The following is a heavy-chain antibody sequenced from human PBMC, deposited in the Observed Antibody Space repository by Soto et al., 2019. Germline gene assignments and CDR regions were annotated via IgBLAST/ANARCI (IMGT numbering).Heavy chain of an antibody. V-gene: IGHV4-31*03. Sequence: QVQLQESGPGLVKPSQTLSLTCTVSGGSISSGGYYWSWIRQHPGKGLEWIGYIYYSGSTYYNPSLKRXXTXSXXTSKNQFSLKLSSVTAADTAVYYCARVDTAMAPAYWGQGTLVTVSS. J-gene: IGHJ4*02. CDR3: ARVDTAMAPAY. CDR2: IYYSGST. CDR1: GGSISSGGYY. D-gene: IGHD5-18*01.